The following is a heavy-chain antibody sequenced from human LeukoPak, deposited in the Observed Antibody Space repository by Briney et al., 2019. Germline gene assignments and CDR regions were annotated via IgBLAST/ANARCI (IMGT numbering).Heavy chain of an antibody. CDR1: GFTFSSYG. Sequence: GGSLRLSCAASGFTFSSYGMHWVRQAPGKGLEWVAVISYDGSNKYYADSVKGRFTISRDNSKNTLYLQMNSLRAEDTAVYYCARHPLQQWLVRSDYYYYMDVWGKGTTVTISS. J-gene: IGHJ6*03. V-gene: IGHV3-30*03. D-gene: IGHD6-19*01. CDR3: ARHPLQQWLVRSDYYYYMDV. CDR2: ISYDGSNK.